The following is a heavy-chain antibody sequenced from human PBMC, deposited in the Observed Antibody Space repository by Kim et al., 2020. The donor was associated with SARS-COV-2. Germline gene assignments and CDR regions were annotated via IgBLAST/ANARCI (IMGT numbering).Heavy chain of an antibody. J-gene: IGHJ5*02. Sequence: LKSRATTPTDTSKNQFSLKLTSVTAADTAVYYCARDNYYGSGSSLGWFDPWGQGILVTVSS. CDR3: ARDNYYGSGSSLGWFDP. V-gene: IGHV4-59*01. D-gene: IGHD3-10*01.